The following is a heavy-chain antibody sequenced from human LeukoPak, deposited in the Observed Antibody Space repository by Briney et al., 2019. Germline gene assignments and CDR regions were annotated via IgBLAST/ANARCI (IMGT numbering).Heavy chain of an antibody. Sequence: SETLSLTCAVYGGSFSGYYWSWIRQPPGKGLEWIGEINHSGSTNDNPSLKSRVTISVDTSKNQFSLKLSSVTAADTAVYYCARARGYLNWFGPWGQETLVPVSS. CDR3: ARARGYLNWFGP. CDR2: INHSGST. CDR1: GGSFSGYY. D-gene: IGHD1-1*01. V-gene: IGHV4-34*01. J-gene: IGHJ5*02.